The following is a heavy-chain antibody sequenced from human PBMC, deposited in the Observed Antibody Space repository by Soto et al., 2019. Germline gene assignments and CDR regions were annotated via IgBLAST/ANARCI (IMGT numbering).Heavy chain of an antibody. CDR2: IYYSGST. D-gene: IGHD4-17*01. CDR1: GGSISSGDYY. CDR3: ARARGYGDYQTRATFAY. J-gene: IGHJ4*02. V-gene: IGHV4-30-4*01. Sequence: PSETRSLTCTVSGGSISSGDYYWSWIRQPPGKGLEWIGYIYYSGSTYYNPSLKSRVTISVDTSKNQFSLKLSSVTAADTAVYYCARARGYGDYQTRATFAYWGQGTLVTVSS.